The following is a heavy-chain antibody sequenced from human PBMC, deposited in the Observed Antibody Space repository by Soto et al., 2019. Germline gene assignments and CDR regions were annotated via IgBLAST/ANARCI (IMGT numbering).Heavy chain of an antibody. V-gene: IGHV1-69*08. Sequence: QVQLVQSGAEVKKPGSSVKVSCKASGGTFSSYTISWVRQAPGQGLEWMGRIIPILGIANYAQKFQGRVTITADKSTSTAYMELSSLRSEDTAVYYCARDFWVSIAAAEEGYWGQGTLVTVSS. D-gene: IGHD6-13*01. CDR2: IIPILGIA. CDR3: ARDFWVSIAAAEEGY. J-gene: IGHJ4*02. CDR1: GGTFSSYT.